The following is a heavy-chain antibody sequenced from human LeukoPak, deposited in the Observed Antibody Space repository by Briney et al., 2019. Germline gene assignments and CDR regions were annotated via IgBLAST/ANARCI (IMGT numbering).Heavy chain of an antibody. Sequence: GASVKLSCTASGYTVTGYYMHWGRQAPGQGLEWMGWINLNSGGITYAKQSQGRVTTIWEATTSTAYLVLSRLGSDDTTVYYCARVFEIGGVFDMGGQGTMVTVSS. D-gene: IGHD2-8*02. CDR1: GYTVTGYY. CDR3: ARVFEIGGVFDM. J-gene: IGHJ3*02. CDR2: INLNSGGI. V-gene: IGHV1-2*02.